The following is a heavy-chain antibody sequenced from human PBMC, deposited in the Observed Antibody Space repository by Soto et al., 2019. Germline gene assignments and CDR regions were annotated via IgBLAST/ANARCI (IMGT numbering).Heavy chain of an antibody. CDR3: ARTTVTQTSYYYYGMDV. J-gene: IGHJ6*02. CDR2: IDPSDSYT. CDR1: GYSFTSYW. V-gene: IGHV5-10-1*01. D-gene: IGHD4-17*01. Sequence: PGESLKLSCKGSGYSFTSYWISWVRQMPGKGLEWMGRIDPSDSYTKYSPSFQGHVTISADKSISTAYLQWSSLKASDTAMYYCARTTVTQTSYYYYGMDVWGQGTTVTVSS.